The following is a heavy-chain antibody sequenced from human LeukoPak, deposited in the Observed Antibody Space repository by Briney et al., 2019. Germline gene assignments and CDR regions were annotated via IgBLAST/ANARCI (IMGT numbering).Heavy chain of an antibody. Sequence: GGSLRLSCAASGFTLSSYSMNWVRQAPGKGLEWVSSISSSSSYIYYADSVKGRFTISRDNAKNSPYVQMDSLRAEDTAVYYCARGDSSGYVCDYWGQGTLVTVSS. V-gene: IGHV3-21*06. J-gene: IGHJ4*02. CDR3: ARGDSSGYVCDY. CDR2: ISSSSSYI. D-gene: IGHD3-22*01. CDR1: GFTLSSYS.